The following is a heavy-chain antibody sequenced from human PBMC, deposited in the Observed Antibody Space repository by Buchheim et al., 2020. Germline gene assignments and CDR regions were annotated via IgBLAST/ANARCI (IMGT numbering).Heavy chain of an antibody. CDR2: IYHSGTT. J-gene: IGHJ5*02. CDR3: ARGMNHYDSTPPWFDP. D-gene: IGHD3-22*01. Sequence: QVQLQESGPGLVKPSETLSLTCTVSGDSISGSDEYWSWLRQPPGKGLEWIAYIYHSGTTYYNPSLGSRIVISVETSKHQFSLRLSSVTAADTAVYHCARGMNHYDSTPPWFDPWGRGTL. CDR1: GDSISGSDEY. V-gene: IGHV4-30-4*01.